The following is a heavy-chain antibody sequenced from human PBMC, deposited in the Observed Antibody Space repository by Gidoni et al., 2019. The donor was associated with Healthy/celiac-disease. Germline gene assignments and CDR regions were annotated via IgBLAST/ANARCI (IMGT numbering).Heavy chain of an antibody. V-gene: IGHV1-69*06. D-gene: IGHD6-19*01. CDR3: ARATSSYSSGWPNVDY. Sequence: QVQLVQSGAEVKKPGSSVKVACKAAGGTFSSYAISWVRQAPGQGLEWMGGIIPIFGTANYAQKFQGRVTITADKSTSTAYMELSSLRSEDTAVYYCARATSSYSSGWPNVDYWGQGTLVTVSS. J-gene: IGHJ4*02. CDR1: GGTFSSYA. CDR2: IIPIFGTA.